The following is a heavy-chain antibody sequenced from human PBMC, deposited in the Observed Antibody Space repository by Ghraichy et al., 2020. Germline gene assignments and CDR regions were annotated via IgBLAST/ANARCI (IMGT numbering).Heavy chain of an antibody. CDR1: GGSFSGYY. CDR2: INHSGST. D-gene: IGHD6-6*01. Sequence: SQTLSLTCAVYGGSFSGYYWSWIRQPPGKGLEWIGEINHSGSTNYNPSLKSRVTISVDTSKNQFSLKLSSVTAADTAVYYCARGNRIAARPRWFDYWGQGTLVTVSS. CDR3: ARGNRIAARPRWFDY. J-gene: IGHJ4*02. V-gene: IGHV4-34*01.